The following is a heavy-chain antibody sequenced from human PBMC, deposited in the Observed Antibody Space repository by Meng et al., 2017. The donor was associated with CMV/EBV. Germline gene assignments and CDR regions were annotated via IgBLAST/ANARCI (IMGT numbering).Heavy chain of an antibody. J-gene: IGHJ6*02. CDR3: ARNKAGIAAAGTTFDYYYGMDV. CDR2: IIPILGIA. V-gene: IGHV1-69*10. CDR1: GGTFSSYA. D-gene: IGHD6-13*01. Sequence: SVKVSCKASGGTFSSYAISWVRQAPGQGLEWMGGIIPILGIANDAQKFQGRVTITADKSTSTAYMELSRLRSEDTAVYYCARNKAGIAAAGTTFDYYYGMDVWGQGTTVTVSS.